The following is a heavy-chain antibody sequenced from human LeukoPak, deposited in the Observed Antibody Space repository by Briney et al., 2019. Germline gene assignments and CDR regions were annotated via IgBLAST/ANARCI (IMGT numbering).Heavy chain of an antibody. CDR2: IYTSGST. D-gene: IGHD5-24*01. CDR3: ARDGYNYRRFDY. CDR1: GGSISSGSYY. V-gene: IGHV4-61*02. J-gene: IGHJ4*02. Sequence: PSETLSLTCTVSGGSISSGSYYWSWIRQPAGKGLEWIGRIYTSGSTNYNPSLKSRVTISVDTSKNQFSLKLSSVTAADTAVYYCARDGYNYRRFDYWGQGTVVTVSS.